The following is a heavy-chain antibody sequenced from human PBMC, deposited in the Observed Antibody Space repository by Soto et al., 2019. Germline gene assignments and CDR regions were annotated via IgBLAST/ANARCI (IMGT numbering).Heavy chain of an antibody. CDR3: AYLPCSGGSCYWFSFSGMDV. CDR2: IYWVDDK. CDR1: GFSLSTSGVG. D-gene: IGHD2-15*01. V-gene: IGHV2-5*02. Sequence: QITLKESGPTLVKPTQTLTLTCTFSGFSLSTSGVGVAWIRQPPGKALEWLALIYWVDDKRYRPSLESRLTITRDTSTNPVVLTMTNMASVDTATYYCAYLPCSGGSCYWFSFSGMDVWGQGTTVTVSS. J-gene: IGHJ6*02.